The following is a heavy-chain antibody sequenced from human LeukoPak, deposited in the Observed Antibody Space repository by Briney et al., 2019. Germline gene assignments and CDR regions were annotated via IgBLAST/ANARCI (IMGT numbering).Heavy chain of an antibody. CDR3: ARVKGGSYYPFDY. Sequence: PGGTLRLSCTASGFSFSTYEMNWVRQAPGKGLEWVSSISSSSSYIYYADSVKGRFTISRDNAKNSLYLQMNSLRAEDTAVYYCARVKGGSYYPFDYWGQGTLVTVSS. D-gene: IGHD1-26*01. J-gene: IGHJ4*02. CDR1: GFSFSTYE. V-gene: IGHV3-21*01. CDR2: ISSSSSYI.